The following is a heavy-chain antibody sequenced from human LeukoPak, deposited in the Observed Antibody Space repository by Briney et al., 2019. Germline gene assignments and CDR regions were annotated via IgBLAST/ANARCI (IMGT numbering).Heavy chain of an antibody. V-gene: IGHV4-39*01. CDR3: AREAVAGYNHDY. CDR2: IYYSGST. Sequence: PSETLSLTCTVSGGSISSSSYYWGWIRQPPGKGLEWIGSIYYSGSTYYNPSLKSRVTISVDTSKNQFSLKLSSVTAADTAVYYCAREAVAGYNHDYWGQGTLVTVSS. J-gene: IGHJ4*02. D-gene: IGHD6-19*01. CDR1: GGSISSSSYY.